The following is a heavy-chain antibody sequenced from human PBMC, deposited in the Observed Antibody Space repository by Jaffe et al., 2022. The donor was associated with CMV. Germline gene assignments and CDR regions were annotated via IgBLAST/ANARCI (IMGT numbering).Heavy chain of an antibody. V-gene: IGHV3-23*01. D-gene: IGHD6-19*01. J-gene: IGHJ1*01. Sequence: EVQLLESGGGLVQPGGSLRLSCVVSGFTFSSYAMNWVRQAPGEGLQWVSGISGGGGSTYYVDSVKGRFTISRDNSKNTLYLQMNSLRAEDTAVYYCAKDDGSDWSRGYFHHWGQGTVVTVSS. CDR1: GFTFSSYA. CDR3: AKDDGSDWSRGYFHH. CDR2: ISGGGGST.